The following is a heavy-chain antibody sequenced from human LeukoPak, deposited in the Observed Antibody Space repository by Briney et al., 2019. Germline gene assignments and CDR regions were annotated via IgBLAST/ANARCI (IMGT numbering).Heavy chain of an antibody. Sequence: PGGSLRLSCAASGFTFSNYAMSWVRQAPGKGLEWVSTITGSGGSTYYAESVKGRFTFSRDNSKNTLYLEMHSLRAEDTAIYYCARDRWELRGEFVYWGQGALVTVAS. CDR2: ITGSGGST. CDR3: ARDRWELRGEFVY. CDR1: GFTFSNYA. D-gene: IGHD1-26*01. J-gene: IGHJ4*02. V-gene: IGHV3-23*01.